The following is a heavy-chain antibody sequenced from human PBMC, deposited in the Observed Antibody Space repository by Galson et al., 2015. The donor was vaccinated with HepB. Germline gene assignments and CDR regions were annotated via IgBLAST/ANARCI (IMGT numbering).Heavy chain of an antibody. V-gene: IGHV1-69*01. CDR2: IIPIFGTA. J-gene: IGHJ4*02. Sequence: SCKASGYTFTSYGISWVRQAPGQGLEWMGGIIPIFGTANYAQKFQGRVTITADESTSTAYMELSSLRSEDTAVYYCARGGYYYDSSGYFGYWGQGTLVTVSS. CDR3: ARGGYYYDSSGYFGY. CDR1: GYTFTSYG. D-gene: IGHD3-22*01.